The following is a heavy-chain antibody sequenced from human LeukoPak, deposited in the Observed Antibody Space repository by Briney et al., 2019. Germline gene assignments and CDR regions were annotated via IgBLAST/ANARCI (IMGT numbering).Heavy chain of an antibody. CDR3: AREGTAVATNFDY. V-gene: IGHV3-11*04. D-gene: IGHD5-18*01. CDR2: ISSSGSTI. CDR1: GFTFSDYY. Sequence: PGGSLRLSCAASGFTFSDYYMSWIRQAPGKGLEWVSYISSSGSTIYYADSVKGQFTISRDNAKNSLYLQMNSLRAEDTAVYYCAREGTAVATNFDYWGQGTLVTVSS. J-gene: IGHJ4*02.